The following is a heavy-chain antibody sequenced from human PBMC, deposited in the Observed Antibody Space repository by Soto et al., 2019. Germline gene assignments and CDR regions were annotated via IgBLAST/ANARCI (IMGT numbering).Heavy chain of an antibody. D-gene: IGHD1-7*01. V-gene: IGHV3-7*05. CDR2: IKQDGTEK. CDR1: GFTFSGHW. J-gene: IGHJ4*02. CDR3: TRDQGITGTTGDFDY. Sequence: EVQLVESGGGLVQPGGSLRLSCAASGFTFSGHWMTWVRQAPGKGLEGVANIKQDGTEKHYVGSVRGRFTISRDNAKNSLYLQMDSLRDEDTAVYYGTRDQGITGTTGDFDYWGQGTLVTVSS.